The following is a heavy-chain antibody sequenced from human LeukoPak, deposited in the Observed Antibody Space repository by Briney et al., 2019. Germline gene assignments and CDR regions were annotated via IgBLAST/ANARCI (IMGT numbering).Heavy chain of an antibody. V-gene: IGHV1-69*13. CDR3: ARDRGYCSGGSCYSFDY. J-gene: IGHJ4*02. CDR1: GGTFSSYA. Sequence: SVKVSCKASGGTFSSYAISWVRQAPGQGLEWMGGIIPIFGTANYAQKFQGRVTITADESTSTAYMELSSLRSVDTAVYYCARDRGYCSGGSCYSFDYWGQGTLVTVCS. D-gene: IGHD2-15*01. CDR2: IIPIFGTA.